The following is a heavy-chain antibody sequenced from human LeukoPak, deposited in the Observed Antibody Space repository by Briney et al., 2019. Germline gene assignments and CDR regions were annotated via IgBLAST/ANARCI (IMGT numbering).Heavy chain of an antibody. V-gene: IGHV3-30-3*01. D-gene: IGHD7-27*01. CDR3: ARERLLTGDSGGLDN. J-gene: IGHJ4*02. Sequence: GGSLRLSCAASGFTFSNAWMSWVHQAPGKGLEWVTVVSFDGVNQYFADSVRGRFTMSRDISKNMVYLQMDKLRLEDTAVYYCARERLLTGDSGGLDNWGQGTLVTVSS. CDR2: VSFDGVNQ. CDR1: GFTFSNAW.